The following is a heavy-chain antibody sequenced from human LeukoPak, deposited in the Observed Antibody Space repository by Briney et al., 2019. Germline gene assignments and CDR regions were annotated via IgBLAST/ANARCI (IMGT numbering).Heavy chain of an antibody. CDR2: ISGSGGGT. Sequence: GGSLRLSCAVSGITLSNYAMTWVRQAPGKGLEWVAGISGSGGGTNYTDSVKGRFTISRDNSKNTLYLQMNNLRVDDTAVYFCAKRGVVIRVILVGFHKEAYYFDSWGQGALVTVSS. V-gene: IGHV3-23*01. D-gene: IGHD3-22*01. CDR3: AKRGVVIRVILVGFHKEAYYFDS. J-gene: IGHJ4*02. CDR1: GITLSNYA.